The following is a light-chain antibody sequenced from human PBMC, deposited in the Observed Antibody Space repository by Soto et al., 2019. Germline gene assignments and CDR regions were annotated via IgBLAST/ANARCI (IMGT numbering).Light chain of an antibody. CDR2: KES. CDR1: QSISSW. V-gene: IGKV1-5*03. Sequence: DIQMTQSPSTLSASVGDRVTITVRASQSISSWLAWYQQKPGKSPKLLIYKESSLESGVTSTFSGSGSGTDFRLTITSLQSDDSETYYYHQYNSYQWTFGQGTKVDIK. CDR3: HQYNSYQWT. J-gene: IGKJ1*01.